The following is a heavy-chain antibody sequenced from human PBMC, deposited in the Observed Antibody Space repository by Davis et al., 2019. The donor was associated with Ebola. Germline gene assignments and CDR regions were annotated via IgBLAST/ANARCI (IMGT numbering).Heavy chain of an antibody. Sequence: GESLKISCAASGFSFSDYYMSWIRQAPGKGLEWVSYISSSGSTMFYADSVKGRFTISRDNAKKSLYLQMNSLRAEDTAVYYCARDPHRAAFDLWGRGTLVTVSS. CDR1: GFSFSDYY. J-gene: IGHJ2*01. V-gene: IGHV3-11*01. CDR2: ISSSGSTM. CDR3: ARDPHRAAFDL. D-gene: IGHD6-13*01.